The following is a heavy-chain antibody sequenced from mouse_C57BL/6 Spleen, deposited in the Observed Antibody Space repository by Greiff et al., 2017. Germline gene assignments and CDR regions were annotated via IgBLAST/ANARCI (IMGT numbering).Heavy chain of an antibody. J-gene: IGHJ1*03. CDR3: ARDGRDYDWYFDV. D-gene: IGHD2-4*01. CDR1: GFTFSDYY. Sequence: EVTLAESEGGLVQPGSSMKLSCTASGFTFSDYYMAWVRQVPEKGLEWVANINYDGSSTYYLDSLKSRFIISRDNAKNILYLQMSSLKSEDTATYYCARDGRDYDWYFDVWGTGTTVTVSS. CDR2: INYDGSST. V-gene: IGHV5-16*01.